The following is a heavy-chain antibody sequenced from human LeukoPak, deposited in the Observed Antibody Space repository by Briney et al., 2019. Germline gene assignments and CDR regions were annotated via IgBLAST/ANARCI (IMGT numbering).Heavy chain of an antibody. CDR3: VRVVAAAGHYAFDI. CDR2: IKQDGSEK. V-gene: IGHV3-7*01. CDR1: GFTLSSYW. Sequence: GSLRLSCAAPGFTLSSYWMSWVRQAPGKGLEWVANIKQDGSEKYYVDSVKGRFTISRDNAKNSLYLRMNSLRAEDAAVYYCVRVVAAAGHYAFDIWGQGTMVTVSS. D-gene: IGHD6-13*01. J-gene: IGHJ3*02.